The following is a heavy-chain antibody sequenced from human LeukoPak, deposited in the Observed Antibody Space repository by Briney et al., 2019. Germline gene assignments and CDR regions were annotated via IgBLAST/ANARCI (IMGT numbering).Heavy chain of an antibody. J-gene: IGHJ5*02. V-gene: IGHV4-39*07. CDR2: IYYSGST. CDR3: ARVGAVAGNVWFDP. D-gene: IGHD6-19*01. Sequence: SETLSLTCTVSGGSVSSNSYYWDWIRQPPGKGLEWIGSIYYSGSTNYNPSLKSRVTMSVDTSKNQFSLKLSSVTAADTAVYYCARVGAVAGNVWFDPWGQGTLVTVSS. CDR1: GGSVSSNSYY.